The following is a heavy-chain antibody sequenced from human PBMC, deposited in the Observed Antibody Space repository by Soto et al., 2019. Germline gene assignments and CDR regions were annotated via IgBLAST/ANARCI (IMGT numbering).Heavy chain of an antibody. V-gene: IGHV1-46*01. D-gene: IGHD1-26*01. Sequence: ASVKVSCKASGYSFTSYYIHWVRQAPGQGLEWIGLINPTGGRTSYAQRFQGRVIMTRDTATRTLYLQLASLRSDDTALYYCARGYLFVGATAGFEYWGQGTLVTVSS. CDR2: INPTGGRT. J-gene: IGHJ4*02. CDR1: GYSFTSYY. CDR3: ARGYLFVGATAGFEY.